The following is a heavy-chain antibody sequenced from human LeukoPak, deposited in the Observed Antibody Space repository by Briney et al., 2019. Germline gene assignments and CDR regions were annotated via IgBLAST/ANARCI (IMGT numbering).Heavy chain of an antibody. V-gene: IGHV1-69*13. CDR1: GGTFSSYA. CDR3: ARGRSQYYDFWSGRYGLDY. J-gene: IGHJ4*02. Sequence: SVKVSCKASGGTFSSYAMSWVRQAPGQGLEWMGGIIPIFGTANYAQKFQGRVTITADESTSTAYMELSSLRSEDTAVYYCARGRSQYYDFWSGRYGLDYWGQGTLVTVSS. D-gene: IGHD3-3*01. CDR2: IIPIFGTA.